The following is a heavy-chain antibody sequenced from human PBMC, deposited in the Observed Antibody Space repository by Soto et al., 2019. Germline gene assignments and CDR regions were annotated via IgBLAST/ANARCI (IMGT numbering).Heavy chain of an antibody. J-gene: IGHJ6*02. CDR3: AKHYGMDV. V-gene: IGHV4-34*01. Sequence: NLSETLSLTCAVYGGSFSGYYWSWIRQPPGKGLEWIGEINHSGSTNYNPSLKSRVTISVDTSKNQFSLKLSSVTAADTAVYYCAKHYGMDVWGQGTTVTVSS. CDR1: GGSFSGYY. CDR2: INHSGST.